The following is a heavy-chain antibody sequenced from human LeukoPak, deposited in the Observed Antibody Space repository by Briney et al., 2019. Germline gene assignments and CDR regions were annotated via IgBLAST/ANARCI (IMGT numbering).Heavy chain of an antibody. CDR3: ARDSNSAVTTSSV. V-gene: IGHV4-61*02. Sequence: SQTLSLTCTVFGGSISSGSYYWSWIRQPAGKGLEWIGRIYTSGSTNYNPSLKSRVTISIDTSKNQFSLKLSSVTAADTAVYYCARDSNSAVTTSSVWGQGTLVTVSS. CDR1: GGSISSGSYY. J-gene: IGHJ4*02. CDR2: IYTSGST. D-gene: IGHD4-17*01.